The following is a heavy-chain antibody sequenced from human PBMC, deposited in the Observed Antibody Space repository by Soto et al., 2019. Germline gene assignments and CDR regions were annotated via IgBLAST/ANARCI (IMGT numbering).Heavy chain of an antibody. CDR2: INHSGST. J-gene: IGHJ5*02. CDR1: GGSFSGYY. D-gene: IGHD2-15*01. Sequence: ASETLSLTCAVYGGSFSGYYWSWIRQPPGKGLEWIGEINHSGSTNYNPSLKSRVTISVDTSKNQFSLKLSSVTAADTAVYYCARGRDIVVVVAASNWFDPWGQGTLVTVSS. V-gene: IGHV4-34*01. CDR3: ARGRDIVVVVAASNWFDP.